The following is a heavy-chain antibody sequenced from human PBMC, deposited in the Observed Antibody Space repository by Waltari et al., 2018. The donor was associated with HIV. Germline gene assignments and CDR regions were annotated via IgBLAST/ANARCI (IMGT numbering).Heavy chain of an antibody. CDR1: GFTFSSYW. CDR2: INGNGSST. V-gene: IGHV3-74*01. D-gene: IGHD1-26*01. CDR3: ASARVGASASLTD. J-gene: IGHJ4*02. Sequence: EVQLVESGGGLVQPGGSLRLCCAASGFTFSSYWMDWVRQAPGKGLVSGSRINGNGSSTSDADSVKGRINISRDNAKNTLNLEMNSLRAEHTAVYYCASARVGASASLTDWGQGALGTVSS.